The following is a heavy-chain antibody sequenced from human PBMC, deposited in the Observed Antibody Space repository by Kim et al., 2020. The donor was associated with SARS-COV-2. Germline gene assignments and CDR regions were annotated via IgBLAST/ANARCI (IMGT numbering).Heavy chain of an antibody. J-gene: IGHJ4*02. CDR1: GFTFSSYA. CDR2: ISGSGGST. D-gene: IGHD3-10*01. CDR3: AKDQGRITMVRGVILPFDY. Sequence: GGSLRLSCAASGFTFSSYAMSWVRQAPGKGLEWVSAISGSGGSTYYADSVKGRFTISRDNSKNTLYLQMNSLRAEDTAVYYCAKDQGRITMVRGVILPFDYWGQGTLVTVSS. V-gene: IGHV3-23*01.